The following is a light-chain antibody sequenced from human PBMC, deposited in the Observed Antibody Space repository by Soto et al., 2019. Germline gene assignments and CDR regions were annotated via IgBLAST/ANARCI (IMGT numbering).Light chain of an antibody. Sequence: QSALTHPASVSGSPGQSITSSCTGTSSDVGGYNYVSWYQQHPGKAPKLMIYEVSNRPSGVSNRFSGSKSGNTASLTISGLQAEDEADYYCSSYTSSSSWVFGGGTKVTVL. CDR3: SSYTSSSSWV. V-gene: IGLV2-14*01. CDR2: EVS. J-gene: IGLJ3*02. CDR1: SSDVGGYNY.